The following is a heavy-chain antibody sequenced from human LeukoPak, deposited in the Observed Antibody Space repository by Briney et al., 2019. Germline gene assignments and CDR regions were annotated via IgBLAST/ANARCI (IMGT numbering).Heavy chain of an antibody. D-gene: IGHD3-10*02. CDR1: GFIFSYYY. CDR2: ISSTGSSI. J-gene: IGHJ6*04. V-gene: IGHV3-11*04. Sequence: GGSLRLSCRASGFIFSYYYMAWVRQAPGKGLEWVSYISSTGSSIYYADSVKGRFTVSRDNAKNSLYLQMNSLRAEDTAVYYCAELGITMIGGVWGKGTTVTISS. CDR3: AELGITMIGGV.